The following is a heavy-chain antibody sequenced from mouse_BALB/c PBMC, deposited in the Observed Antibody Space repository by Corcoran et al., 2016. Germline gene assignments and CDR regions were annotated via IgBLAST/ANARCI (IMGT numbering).Heavy chain of an antibody. D-gene: IGHD3-1*01. J-gene: IGHJ4*01. Sequence: LVKTGASVTISCKASCYSFTGYYMHWVKQSHGKSLEWIGYISCYNGATSYNQKFKGKATFTVDTSSSTAYMQFNSLTSEDSAVYYCARPGYGSVYAMDYWGQGTSVTVSS. CDR2: ISCYNGAT. CDR3: ARPGYGSVYAMDY. V-gene: IGHV1S34*01. CDR1: CYSFTGYY.